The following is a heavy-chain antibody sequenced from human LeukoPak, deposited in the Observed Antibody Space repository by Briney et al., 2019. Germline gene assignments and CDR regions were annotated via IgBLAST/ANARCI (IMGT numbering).Heavy chain of an antibody. Sequence: GGSLRLSCAASGFTFSDYAMTWVRQAPGKGLEWVSSISSSSSYIYYADSVKGRFTISRDNAKNSVYLQMNSLRAEDTAVYYCARTGGSSGYYDAFDIWGQGTMVTVSS. J-gene: IGHJ3*02. CDR3: ARTGGSSGYYDAFDI. V-gene: IGHV3-21*01. CDR1: GFTFSDYA. D-gene: IGHD3-22*01. CDR2: ISSSSSYI.